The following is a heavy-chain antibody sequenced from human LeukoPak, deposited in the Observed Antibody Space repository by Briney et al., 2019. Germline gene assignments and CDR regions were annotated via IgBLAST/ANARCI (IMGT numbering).Heavy chain of an antibody. J-gene: IGHJ4*02. CDR3: AKDRSIGTYYTFDH. V-gene: IGHV3-23*01. CDR2: ISGSGVMT. Sequence: GGSPRLSCATSGFTFSDYAMTWVRQAPGKGLEWVATISGSGVMTYYADSVKGRFTVSGDNSKNTVYLQMSSLTAADTAVYYCAKDRSIGTYYTFDHWGQGTLVTVSS. D-gene: IGHD1-26*01. CDR1: GFTFSDYA.